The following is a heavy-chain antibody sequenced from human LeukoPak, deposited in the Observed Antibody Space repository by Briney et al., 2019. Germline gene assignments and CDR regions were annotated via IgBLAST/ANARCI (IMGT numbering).Heavy chain of an antibody. D-gene: IGHD4-17*01. CDR3: ARAGTTVTYFDY. CDR1: GGSISSYY. V-gene: IGHV4-59*01. Sequence: PETLSLTCTVSGGSISSYYWSWIRQPPGKGLEWIGYIYYSGSTNYNPSLKSRVTISVDTSKNQFSLKLSSVTAADTAVYYCARAGTTVTYFDYWGQGTLVTVSS. CDR2: IYYSGST. J-gene: IGHJ4*02.